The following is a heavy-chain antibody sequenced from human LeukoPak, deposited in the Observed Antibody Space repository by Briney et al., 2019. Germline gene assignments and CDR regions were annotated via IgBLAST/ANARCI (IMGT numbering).Heavy chain of an antibody. J-gene: IGHJ4*02. V-gene: IGHV3-53*01. Sequence: GSLRLSCPASGFTASSNYMSWVRQAPGKGLGWVSVIYSGGSTYYAASVKGLFTISRDNSKNTLYLQMNSLRAEDTAVYYCARDTQEEGYFDYWGQGTLVTVSS. CDR1: GFTASSNY. CDR3: ARDTQEEGYFDY. CDR2: IYSGGST.